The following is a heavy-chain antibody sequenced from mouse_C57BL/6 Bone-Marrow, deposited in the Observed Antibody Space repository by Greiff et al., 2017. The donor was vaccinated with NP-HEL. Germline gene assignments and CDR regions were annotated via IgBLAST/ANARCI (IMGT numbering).Heavy chain of an antibody. CDR3: ARGILRWFAY. D-gene: IGHD1-1*01. V-gene: IGHV5-4*01. J-gene: IGHJ3*01. CDR1: GFTFSSYA. Sequence: EVQLQESGGGLVKPGGSLKLSCAASGFTFSSYAMSWVRQSPEKRLEWVANISDGGSYSDYPDNVKGRFTITRDNAKNNLDLQMSHLKSEDTAMYYCARGILRWFAYWGKGTLVTVSA. CDR2: ISDGGSYS.